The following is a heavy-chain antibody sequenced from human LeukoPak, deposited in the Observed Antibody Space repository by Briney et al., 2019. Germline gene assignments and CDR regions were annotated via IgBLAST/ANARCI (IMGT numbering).Heavy chain of an antibody. D-gene: IGHD1-26*01. CDR2: INSDGST. CDR1: GFTVRTDY. CDR3: TRSVSGRDPIVH. V-gene: IGHV3-53*01. Sequence: GGSLRLSCAASGFTVRTDYMTWVRQAPGKGLEWVSIINSDGSTYYADSVRGRFSISSDNSKNTVYLQMNSLRAEDTAVYYCTRSVSGRDPIVHWGEGTLVTVSS. J-gene: IGHJ4*02.